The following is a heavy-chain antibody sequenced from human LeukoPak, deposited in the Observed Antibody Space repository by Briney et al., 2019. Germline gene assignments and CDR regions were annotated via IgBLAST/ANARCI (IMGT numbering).Heavy chain of an antibody. CDR3: AKVAHDSGSYYPDY. Sequence: GGSLRLSCAGSGFTFSSFAMSWVRQAPGKGLEWVSGISNSGGSTYYADSVKGRSTISRDNSKNTLYLQMNSLRDEDTAVYYCAKVAHDSGSYYPDYWGQGTLVTVSS. D-gene: IGHD3-10*01. CDR1: GFTFSSFA. CDR2: ISNSGGST. J-gene: IGHJ4*02. V-gene: IGHV3-23*01.